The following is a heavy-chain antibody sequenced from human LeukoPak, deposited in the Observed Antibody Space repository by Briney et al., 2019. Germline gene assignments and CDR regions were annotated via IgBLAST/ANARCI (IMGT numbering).Heavy chain of an antibody. CDR2: INPSGGST. Sequence: ASVKVSCKASGYTFTSYYMHWVRQAPGQGLEWMGIINPSGGSTSYAQKFQGRVTMTRDTSTSTVYMELSSLRSEDTAVYYCAAIFSSIIGWFDPWGQGTLVIVSS. V-gene: IGHV1-46*01. CDR3: AAIFSSIIGWFDP. D-gene: IGHD3-10*01. CDR1: GYTFTSYY. J-gene: IGHJ5*02.